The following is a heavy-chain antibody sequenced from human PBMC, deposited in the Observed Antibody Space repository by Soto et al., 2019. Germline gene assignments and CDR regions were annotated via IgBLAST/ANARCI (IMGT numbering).Heavy chain of an antibody. CDR3: VRVAATTSTVWMDV. CDR1: AGSFSHYY. V-gene: IGHV4-34*01. J-gene: IGHJ6*02. CDR2: IKHSGSS. Sequence: QVQQQPWGAGLLKPSETLSLTCAVYAGSFSHYYWNWIRQSPGKGLEWIGKIKHSGSSNYNPSLRSRVSISVDTPKNEFSLRLSLVTAAESGVYYCVRVAATTSTVWMDVWGQGTTVTVSS. D-gene: IGHD1-1*01.